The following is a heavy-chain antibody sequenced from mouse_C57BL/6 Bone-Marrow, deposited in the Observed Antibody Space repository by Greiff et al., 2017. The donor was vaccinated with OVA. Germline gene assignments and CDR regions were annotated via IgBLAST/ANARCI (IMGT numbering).Heavy chain of an antibody. D-gene: IGHD1-1*02. J-gene: IGHJ2*01. CDR1: GFTFSDFY. CDR2: SRNKANDYTT. V-gene: IGHV7-1*01. CDR3: ARDAEGGLDY. Sequence: EVKLVESGGGLVQSGRSLRLSCATSGFTFSDFYMEWVRQAPGKGLEWIAASRNKANDYTTEYSASVKGRFIVSRDTSQSILYLQMNALRAEDTAIYYCARDAEGGLDYWGQGTTLTVSS.